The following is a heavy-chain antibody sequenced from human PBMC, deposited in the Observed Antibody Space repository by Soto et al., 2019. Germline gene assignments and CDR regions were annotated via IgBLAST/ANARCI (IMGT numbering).Heavy chain of an antibody. CDR1: GYTFIRYG. V-gene: IGHV1-18*01. CDR2: ISPYNDNT. CDR3: ARGGYYDNVWGKSNHYGLDV. Sequence: QVQLVQSAAEVKKPGASVKVSCKASGYTFIRYGITWVRQSPGQGLEWMGWISPYNDNTNYAQKLQGRVTMTTDTPPRTVYRELRRLKSDDTAVYYCARGGYYDNVWGKSNHYGLDVWGQGTTVTVSS. D-gene: IGHD3-16*01. J-gene: IGHJ6*02.